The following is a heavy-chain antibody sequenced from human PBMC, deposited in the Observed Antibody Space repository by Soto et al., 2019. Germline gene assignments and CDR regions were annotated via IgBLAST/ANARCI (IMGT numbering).Heavy chain of an antibody. J-gene: IGHJ6*03. D-gene: IGHD3-9*01. CDR1: GGYISSYC. CDR2: IYYSGST. CDR3: ARAPYYDILTGYSLDYYYYYMDV. V-gene: IGHV4-59*01. Sequence: SETMSLTCTVAGGYISSYCWSWIRKQTGKGLEWIGYIYYSGSTNYNPSLKSRVTISVDTSKNQFSLELSSVTAADTAVYYCARAPYYDILTGYSLDYYYYYMDVWGKGTTVTVSS.